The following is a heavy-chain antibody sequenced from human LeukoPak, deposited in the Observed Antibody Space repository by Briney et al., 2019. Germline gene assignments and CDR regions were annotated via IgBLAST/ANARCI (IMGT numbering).Heavy chain of an antibody. CDR1: GFTFSSYS. Sequence: PGGSLRLSCAASGFTFSSYSMNWVRQAPGKGLEWVSAISGSGGSTYYADSVKGRFTISRDNSKNTLYLQMNSLRAEDTAVYYCASGGIVGAYYYYYMDVWGKGTTVTVSS. D-gene: IGHD1-26*01. CDR2: ISGSGGST. V-gene: IGHV3-23*01. CDR3: ASGGIVGAYYYYYMDV. J-gene: IGHJ6*03.